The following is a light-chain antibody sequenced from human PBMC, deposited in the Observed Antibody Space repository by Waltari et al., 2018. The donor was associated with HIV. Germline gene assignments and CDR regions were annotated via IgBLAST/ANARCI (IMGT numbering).Light chain of an antibody. CDR3: GTWDSSLSAGGV. CDR2: DNN. Sequence: QSVLTQPPSVSAAPGQKVTISCSGSRSNIGNNYVSWYQQLPGTAPKLLIYDNNKRPSVIPDRFSGSKSGTSATLGISGLQTGDEADYYCGTWDSSLSAGGVFGTGTKVTVL. J-gene: IGLJ1*01. CDR1: RSNIGNNY. V-gene: IGLV1-51*01.